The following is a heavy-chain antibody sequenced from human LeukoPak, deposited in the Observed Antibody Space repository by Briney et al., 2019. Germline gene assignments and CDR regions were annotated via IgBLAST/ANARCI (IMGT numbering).Heavy chain of an antibody. V-gene: IGHV1-46*01. CDR1: GYTFTSYY. CDR2: SNPSGGSS. CDR3: ARWTITYLDY. J-gene: IGHJ4*02. D-gene: IGHD1-14*01. Sequence: GASVKVSCKASGYTFTSYYIHRVRQAPGQGLEWMGISNPSGGSSNYAQKFQGRVTMTRDTSTSTVYMELSSLRSEDTAVYYCARWTITYLDYRGQGTLVTVSS.